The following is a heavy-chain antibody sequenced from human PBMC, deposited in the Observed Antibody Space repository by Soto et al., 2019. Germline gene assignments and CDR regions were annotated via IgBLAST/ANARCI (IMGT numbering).Heavy chain of an antibody. J-gene: IGHJ6*03. CDR2: MNPNSGNT. D-gene: IGHD3-3*01. CDR1: GYTFTSYD. Sequence: ASVKVSCKASGYTFTSYDINWVRQATGQGLEWMGWMNPNSGNTGYAQKFQGRVTMTRNTSISTAYMELSNLPSEDTAVYYCAVSGYDFWSGYYPSGYYYYMDVWGKGTTVTVSS. CDR3: AVSGYDFWSGYYPSGYYYYMDV. V-gene: IGHV1-8*01.